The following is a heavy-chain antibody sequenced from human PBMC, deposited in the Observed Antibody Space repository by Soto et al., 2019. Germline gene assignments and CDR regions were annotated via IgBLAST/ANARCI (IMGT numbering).Heavy chain of an antibody. V-gene: IGHV1-69*13. CDR2: IIPIFGTA. Sequence: ASVKVSCKASGGTFSSYAISWVRQAPGQGLEWVGGIIPIFGTANYAQKFQGRVTITADESTSTAYMELSSLRSEDTAVYYCARGYSSVYYFDYWGQGTLVTVSS. J-gene: IGHJ4*02. CDR1: GGTFSSYA. CDR3: ARGYSSVYYFDY. D-gene: IGHD2-15*01.